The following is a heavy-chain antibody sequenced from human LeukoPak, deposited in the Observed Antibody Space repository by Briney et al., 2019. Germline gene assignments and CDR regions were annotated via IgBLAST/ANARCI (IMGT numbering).Heavy chain of an antibody. Sequence: TSETLSLTCTVSGGSISSYYWSWIRQPAGKGLEWIGRIYTSGSTNYNPSLKSRVTMSVDTSKNQFSLKLSSVTAADTAVYYCARDLPVGYYDSSGYYFRDYWGQGTLVTVSS. V-gene: IGHV4-4*07. CDR1: GGSISSYY. D-gene: IGHD3-22*01. J-gene: IGHJ4*02. CDR3: ARDLPVGYYDSSGYYFRDY. CDR2: IYTSGST.